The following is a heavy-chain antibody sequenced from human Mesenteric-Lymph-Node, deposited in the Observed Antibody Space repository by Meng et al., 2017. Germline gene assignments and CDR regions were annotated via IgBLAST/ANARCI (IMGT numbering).Heavy chain of an antibody. Sequence: QVQVVQSGSDLEKSGASVKISCKASGYSFTNYAMNWVRQAPGQGLEWLGWINTNTGNPTYAQGFTGRFVFSLDTSVNTAYLHISSLRTEDTAVYFCATSFSSVVTRFTYFDYWGQGALVTGSS. D-gene: IGHD2-21*02. CDR1: GYSFTNYA. CDR2: INTNTGNP. V-gene: IGHV7-4-1*02. J-gene: IGHJ4*02. CDR3: ATSFSSVVTRFTYFDY.